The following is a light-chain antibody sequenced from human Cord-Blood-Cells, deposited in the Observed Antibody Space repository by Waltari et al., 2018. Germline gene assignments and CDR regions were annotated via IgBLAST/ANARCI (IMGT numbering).Light chain of an antibody. CDR1: SSNIGSNT. V-gene: IGLV1-44*01. CDR2: SNN. Sequence: QSVLTQPPSASGTPGQRVTISCSGSSSNIGSNTVNWYQQHPGTAPKPLIYSNNQRPSGVPDRFSGSKSGTSASLAISGLQSEDEADYYCAAWDDSLNGWVFGGGTKLTVL. CDR3: AAWDDSLNGWV. J-gene: IGLJ3*02.